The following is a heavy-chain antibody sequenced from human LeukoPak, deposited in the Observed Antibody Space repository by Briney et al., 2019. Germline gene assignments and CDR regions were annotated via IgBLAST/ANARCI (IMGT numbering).Heavy chain of an antibody. V-gene: IGHV4-39*01. CDR3: ARRDSGGWFHYNWFDP. D-gene: IGHD2-15*01. CDR2: VYYSGTT. J-gene: IGHJ5*02. Sequence: SETLSLTCAVSGDSISSRHYYWAWIRQPPGKGLEWIGNVYYSGTTHYNPSLQSRVTISVDTSKNQFSLKVNSVTAADTAMYYCARRDSGGWFHYNWFDPWGQGTLVTVSS. CDR1: GDSISSRHYY.